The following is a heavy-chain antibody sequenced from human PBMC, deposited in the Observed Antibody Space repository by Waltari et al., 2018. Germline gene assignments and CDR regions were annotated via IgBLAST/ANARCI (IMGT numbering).Heavy chain of an antibody. D-gene: IGHD3-10*01. CDR3: ARTRITMIRGGSDYFDY. CDR2: IDWDDDK. V-gene: IGHV2-70*15. Sequence: QVTLRESGPALVKPTQNLTLTCTFSGFSLSTSGMCVSWIRQPPGKALEWLARIDWDDDKYYSTSLKTRLTISKDTSKNQVVLTMTNVDPVDTATYYCARTRITMIRGGSDYFDYWGQGTLVTVSS. J-gene: IGHJ4*02. CDR1: GFSLSTSGMC.